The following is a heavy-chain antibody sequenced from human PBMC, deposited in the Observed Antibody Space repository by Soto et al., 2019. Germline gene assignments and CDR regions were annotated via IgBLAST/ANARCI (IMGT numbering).Heavy chain of an antibody. CDR1: GYTFTSYD. J-gene: IGHJ1*01. Sequence: ASVKVSCKASGYTFTSYDINWVRQATGQGLEWMGWMNPNSGNTGYAQKFQGRVTMTRNTSISTAYMELSSLRSEDTAVYYCARGQGSWYPEYFQHWGQGTLVTVSS. D-gene: IGHD6-13*01. V-gene: IGHV1-8*01. CDR3: ARGQGSWYPEYFQH. CDR2: MNPNSGNT.